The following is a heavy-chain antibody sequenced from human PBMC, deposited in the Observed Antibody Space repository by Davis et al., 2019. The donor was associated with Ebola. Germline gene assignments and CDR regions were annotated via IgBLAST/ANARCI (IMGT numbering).Heavy chain of an antibody. J-gene: IGHJ4*02. CDR2: TYYSGST. CDR3: ARDTIARQFDY. CDR1: GGSISSGGYS. V-gene: IGHV4-30-4*07. Sequence: MPSETLSLTCAVSGGSISSGGYSWSWIRQPPGKGLEWIGYTYYSGSTHYNPSLKSRVTISGDTSRNQFSLKLSSVTAADTAVYYCARDTIARQFDYWGQGTLVTVSS. D-gene: IGHD6-13*01.